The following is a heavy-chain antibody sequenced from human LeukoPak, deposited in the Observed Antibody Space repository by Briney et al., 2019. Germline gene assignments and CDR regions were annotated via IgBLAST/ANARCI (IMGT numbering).Heavy chain of an antibody. CDR3: ARDDYYDSSGLASFDY. D-gene: IGHD3-22*01. CDR2: ISYDGSNK. J-gene: IGHJ4*02. V-gene: IGHV3-30*04. Sequence: GGSLRLSCAASGFTFSSYAMHWVRQAPGKGLEWVAVISYDGSNKYYADSVKGRFTISRDNSKNTLYLQMNSLRAEDTAVYYCARDDYYDSSGLASFDYWGQGTLVTVSS. CDR1: GFTFSSYA.